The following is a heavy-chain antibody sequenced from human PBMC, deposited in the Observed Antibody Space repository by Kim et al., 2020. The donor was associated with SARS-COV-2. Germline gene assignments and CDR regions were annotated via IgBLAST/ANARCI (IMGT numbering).Heavy chain of an antibody. D-gene: IGHD3-22*01. CDR3: ARDYYDTSGYYNNWFDP. Sequence: VKGRFIISRDNSKNTLYLQMNSLRAEDTAVYYCARDYYDTSGYYNNWFDPWGQGTLVTVSS. V-gene: IGHV3-30*01. J-gene: IGHJ5*02.